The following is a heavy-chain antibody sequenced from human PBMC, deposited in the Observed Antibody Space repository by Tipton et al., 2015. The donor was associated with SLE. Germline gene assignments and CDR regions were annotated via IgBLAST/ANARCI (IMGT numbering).Heavy chain of an antibody. CDR2: INHSGGT. Sequence: TLSLTCAVYGGSFSGYYWSWIRQPPGKGLEWIGEINHSGGTNYNPSLKSRVSISVDTSKNQFSLKLSSVTAADTAVYYCARESVATITKPFDYWGQGTLVTVSS. J-gene: IGHJ4*02. D-gene: IGHD5-12*01. V-gene: IGHV4-34*01. CDR3: ARESVATITKPFDY. CDR1: GGSFSGYY.